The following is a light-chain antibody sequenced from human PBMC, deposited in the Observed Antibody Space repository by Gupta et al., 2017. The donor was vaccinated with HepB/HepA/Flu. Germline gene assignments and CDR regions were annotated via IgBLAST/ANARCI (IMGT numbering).Light chain of an antibody. V-gene: IGLV1-44*01. CDR3: ASWDDSLNGVV. Sequence: QSVLTQPSSASGTPGQRVTISCSGSSSNIGGSTPTWYRQFPGTAPKLLIYTNNQRPSGVPDRFSGSKSGTSASLAISGLQSEDEANYYCASWDDSLNGVVFGGGTKLTVL. J-gene: IGLJ2*01. CDR2: TNN. CDR1: SSNIGGST.